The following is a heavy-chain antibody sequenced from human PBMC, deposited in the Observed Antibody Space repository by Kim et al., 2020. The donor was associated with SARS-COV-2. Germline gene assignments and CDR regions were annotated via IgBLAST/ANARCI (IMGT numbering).Heavy chain of an antibody. J-gene: IGHJ4*02. V-gene: IGHV3-23*01. Sequence: GGSLRLSCAASGFTFSSYAMSWVRQAPGKGLEWVSAISGSGGSTYYADSVKGRFTISRDNSKNTLYLQMNSLRAEDTAVYYCAKHPHSLLPMVGYYFYYWGQGTMGTVSS. CDR3: AKHPHSLLPMVGYYFYY. CDR1: GFTFSSYA. CDR2: ISGSGGST. D-gene: IGHD3-10*01.